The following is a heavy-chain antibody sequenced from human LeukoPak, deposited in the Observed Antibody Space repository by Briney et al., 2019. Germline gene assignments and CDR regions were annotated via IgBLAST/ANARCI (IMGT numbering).Heavy chain of an antibody. V-gene: IGHV3-21*01. Sequence: GGSLRLSCAASGFTFSSYGVNWIRQAPGKGLEWVSSISTTGSYIFYADSVKGRFSISRDNANNSLYLQMNSLRGEDTAVYYCARVRSDSSGYFADYWGQGTPVTVSS. CDR3: ARVRSDSSGYFADY. CDR2: ISTTGSYI. J-gene: IGHJ4*02. D-gene: IGHD3-22*01. CDR1: GFTFSSYG.